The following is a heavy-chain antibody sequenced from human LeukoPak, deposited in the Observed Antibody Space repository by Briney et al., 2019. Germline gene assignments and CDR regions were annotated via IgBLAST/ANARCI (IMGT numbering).Heavy chain of an antibody. J-gene: IGHJ4*02. CDR2: IYYSGST. CDR1: GGSISSYY. D-gene: IGHD4-17*01. CDR3: ARMTTVTTSFFDY. Sequence: NPSETLSLTCTVSGGSISSYYWSWIRRPPGKGLEWIGYIYYSGSTNYNPSLKSRVTISVDTSKNQFSLRLSSVTAADTAVYYCARMTTVTTSFFDYWGQGTLVTVSS. V-gene: IGHV4-59*08.